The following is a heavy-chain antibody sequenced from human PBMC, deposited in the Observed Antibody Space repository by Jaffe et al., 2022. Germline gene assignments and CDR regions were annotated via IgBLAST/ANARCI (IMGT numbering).Heavy chain of an antibody. J-gene: IGHJ4*02. CDR2: IIPIFGTA. CDR1: GGTFSSYA. V-gene: IGHV1-69*01. D-gene: IGHD6-13*01. CDR3: ARPGLGQQLVPRYFDY. Sequence: QVQLVQSGAEVKKPGSSVKVSCKASGGTFSSYAISWVRQAPGQGLEWMGGIIPIFGTANYAQKFQGRVTITADESTSTAYMELSSLRSEDTAVYYCARPGLGQQLVPRYFDYWGQGTLVTVSS.